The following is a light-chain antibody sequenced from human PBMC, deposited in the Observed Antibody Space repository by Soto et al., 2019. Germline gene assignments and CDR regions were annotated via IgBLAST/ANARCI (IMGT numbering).Light chain of an antibody. J-gene: IGKJ4*01. V-gene: IGKV3-15*01. CDR2: GAS. CDR1: QSINRD. CDR3: QQYNNWPLT. Sequence: EILMTQSPSTLSVSPGESATLSCGASQSINRDLAWYVQKPGQAPRRVIYGASTRAAGIAVRFSGSGSGTEYTLTISSLQSEDFAVYYCQQYNNWPLTFGGGTKVDIK.